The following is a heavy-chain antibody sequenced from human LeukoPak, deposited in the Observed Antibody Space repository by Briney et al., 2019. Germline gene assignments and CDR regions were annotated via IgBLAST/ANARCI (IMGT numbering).Heavy chain of an antibody. CDR1: GFTFNSYG. Sequence: GGSLRLSCAASGFTFNSYGMHWVRQAPGKGLEWVAVISYDGSNKYYADSVKGRFTISRDNSKNTLYLQMNSLRAEDTAVYYCAKRKLLPRTDYFDYWGQGTLVTVSS. D-gene: IGHD2-15*01. V-gene: IGHV3-30*18. CDR2: ISYDGSNK. J-gene: IGHJ4*02. CDR3: AKRKLLPRTDYFDY.